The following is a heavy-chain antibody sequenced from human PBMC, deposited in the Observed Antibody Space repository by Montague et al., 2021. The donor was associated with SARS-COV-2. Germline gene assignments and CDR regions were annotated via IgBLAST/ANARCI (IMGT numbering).Heavy chain of an antibody. CDR2: TYHRSKWDS. D-gene: IGHD3-9*01. CDR1: GDSVSSKSVA. J-gene: IGHJ3*02. CDR3: ASSGITLTGLDAFDI. V-gene: IGHV6-1*01. Sequence: CAISGDSVSSKSVAWNWIRQSPSRGLEWLGRTYHRSKWDSDYAXXXEXXLVITPDTSKNQVSLQLNSVIPEDTAVYFCASSGITLTGLDAFDIWGQGTMVTVSS.